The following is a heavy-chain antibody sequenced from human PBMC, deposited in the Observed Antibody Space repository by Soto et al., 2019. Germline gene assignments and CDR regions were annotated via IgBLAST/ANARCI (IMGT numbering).Heavy chain of an antibody. V-gene: IGHV4-59*08. CDR3: ARGHWELAY. J-gene: IGHJ4*01. Sequence: SETLSLTCTVSGASINSAYWSWIRQPPGKGLEWIGYIYYTGSTDYNPSLKSRVTISLDTTKNQISLKLSSVTAADTAIYYCARGHWELAYWGQGTLVTVS. CDR2: IYYTGST. CDR1: GASINSAY. D-gene: IGHD3-10*01.